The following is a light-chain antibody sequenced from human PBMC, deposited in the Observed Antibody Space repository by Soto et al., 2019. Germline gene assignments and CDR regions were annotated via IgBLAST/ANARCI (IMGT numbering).Light chain of an antibody. Sequence: DIVLNHALDNFSLSPCGSATLSFRVSQYTNCRYVAGYQQRPGLDPRLLVYGASKRATGIPDRFRGSGSGSEFTVTISGMEPEDFAVYFCQHFGSSPPVTFGQGTRLEIK. CDR3: QHFGSSPPVT. CDR1: QYTNCRY. V-gene: IGKV3-20*01. CDR2: GAS. J-gene: IGKJ5*01.